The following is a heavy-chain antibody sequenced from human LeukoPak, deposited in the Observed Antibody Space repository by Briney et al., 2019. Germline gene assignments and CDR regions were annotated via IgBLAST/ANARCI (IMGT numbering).Heavy chain of an antibody. CDR3: VSPKTNGWFDS. J-gene: IGHJ5*01. CDR2: IYHSGST. D-gene: IGHD2-8*01. Sequence: PSETLSLTCTVSGYSISSGSYWGWIRQPPGKGLEWIGNIYHSGSTYYNPSLKSRVTISVDTSKNQFSLKLSSVTAADTAVYYCVSPKTNGWFDSWGQGSLVTVSS. V-gene: IGHV4-38-2*02. CDR1: GYSISSGSY.